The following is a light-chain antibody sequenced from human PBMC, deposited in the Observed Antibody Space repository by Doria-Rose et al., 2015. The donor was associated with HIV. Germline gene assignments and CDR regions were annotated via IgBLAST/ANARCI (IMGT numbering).Light chain of an antibody. J-gene: IGLJ2*01. CDR1: SSDVGYYKY. V-gene: IGLV2-14*03. CDR2: DVT. CDR3: SSYTSGTSFV. Sequence: ITISCTGTSSDVGYYKYVSWYQQYPGKAPKLIISDVTKRPSGVSDRFSGSKSGNTASLTTSGLQAEDEAEYLCSSYTSGTSFVFGGGTKLTV.